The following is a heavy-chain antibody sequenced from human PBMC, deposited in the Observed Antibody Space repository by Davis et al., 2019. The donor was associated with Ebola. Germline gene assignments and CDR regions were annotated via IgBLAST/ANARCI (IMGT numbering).Heavy chain of an antibody. Sequence: MPSETLSLTCTVSGGSVSSGYYWSWIRQPPGKGLEWIGEINHSGSTNYNPSLKSRVTISVDTSKNQFSLKLNSVTAADTAVYYCARGKLQAAWFDPWGQGTLVTVSS. V-gene: IGHV4-34*01. CDR1: GGSVSSGYY. CDR2: INHSGST. D-gene: IGHD5-24*01. CDR3: ARGKLQAAWFDP. J-gene: IGHJ5*02.